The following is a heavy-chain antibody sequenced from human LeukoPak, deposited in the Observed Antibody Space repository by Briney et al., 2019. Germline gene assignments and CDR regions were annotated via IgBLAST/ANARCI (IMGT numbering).Heavy chain of an antibody. CDR3: ARTYYDILTGYHYYYMDV. D-gene: IGHD3-9*01. CDR2: IYYSGTT. V-gene: IGHV4-39*07. J-gene: IGHJ6*03. CDR1: GDSISSNSFY. Sequence: SETLSLTCTVSGDSISSNSFYWGWIRQPPGKGLEWIGSIYYSGTTYYNPSLKSRATISVDMSENQFSLRLSSVTAADTAVYYCARTYYDILTGYHYYYMDVWGKGTTVTISS.